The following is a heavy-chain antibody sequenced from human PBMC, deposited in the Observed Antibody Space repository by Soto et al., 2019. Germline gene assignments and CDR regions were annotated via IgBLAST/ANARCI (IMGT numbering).Heavy chain of an antibody. J-gene: IGHJ4*02. CDR3: AKAPKHYYDSSGSY. D-gene: IGHD3-22*01. V-gene: IGHV3-23*01. Sequence: GGSLRLSCAASGFTFSSYAMSWVRQAPGKGLEWVSAISGSGGSTYYADSVKGRFTISRDNSKNTLYLQMNSLRAEDTAVYYCAKAPKHYYDSSGSYWGQGTLVTVSS. CDR1: GFTFSSYA. CDR2: ISGSGGST.